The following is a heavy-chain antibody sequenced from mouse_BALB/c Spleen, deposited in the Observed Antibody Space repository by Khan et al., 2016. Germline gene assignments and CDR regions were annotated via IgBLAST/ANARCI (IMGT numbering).Heavy chain of an antibody. J-gene: IGHJ2*01. V-gene: IGHV1-4*02. CDR3: ARGRHFDF. Sequence: QVQLQQPAAELARPGASVKMSCRASGYTFTDYTIHWLKQRPGQGLEWIGYFNPISGYTEYSQKFTDQTTLTADKSSRTVYIKLSSLTSEDSAFFYCARGRHFDFWGKGTTLTVSS. CDR1: GYTFTDYT. CDR2: FNPISGYT.